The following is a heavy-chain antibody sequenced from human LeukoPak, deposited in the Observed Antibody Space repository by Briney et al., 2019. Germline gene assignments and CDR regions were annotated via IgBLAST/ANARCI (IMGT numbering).Heavy chain of an antibody. D-gene: IGHD4-17*01. Sequence: GASVKVSCKASGYTFTSYGISWVRQAPGQGLEWMGWISAYNGNTNYAQKLQGRVTMTTDTSTSTAYTELRSLRSDDTAVYYCARKPLDYGDNRMDVWGQGTTVTVSS. CDR2: ISAYNGNT. CDR3: ARKPLDYGDNRMDV. V-gene: IGHV1-18*01. J-gene: IGHJ6*02. CDR1: GYTFTSYG.